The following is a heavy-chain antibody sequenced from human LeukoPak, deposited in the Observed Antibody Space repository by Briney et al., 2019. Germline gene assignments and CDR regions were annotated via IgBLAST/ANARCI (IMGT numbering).Heavy chain of an antibody. J-gene: IGHJ4*02. CDR3: ARDSYSGSYISY. Sequence: SVKVSCKASGGTFSSYAISWVRQAPGQGLEWMGRIIPIFGTANYAQEFQGRVTITTDESTSTAYMELSSLRSEDTAVYYCARDSYSGSYISYWGQGTLVTVSS. V-gene: IGHV1-69*05. CDR2: IIPIFGTA. D-gene: IGHD1-26*01. CDR1: GGTFSSYA.